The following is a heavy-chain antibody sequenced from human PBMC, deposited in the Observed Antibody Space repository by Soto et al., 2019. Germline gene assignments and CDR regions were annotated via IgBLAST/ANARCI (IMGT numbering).Heavy chain of an antibody. Sequence: KPSETLSLTCTVSGGSISSGGYYWSWIRQHPGKGLEWIGYIYYSGSTYYNPSLKSRVTISVDTSKNQFSLKLSSVTAADTAVYYGARVGRRSGCSGGSRYPLDFDYWGQGTLVTVSS. J-gene: IGHJ4*02. V-gene: IGHV4-31*03. D-gene: IGHD2-15*01. CDR3: ARVGRRSGCSGGSRYPLDFDY. CDR2: IYYSGST. CDR1: GGSISSGGYY.